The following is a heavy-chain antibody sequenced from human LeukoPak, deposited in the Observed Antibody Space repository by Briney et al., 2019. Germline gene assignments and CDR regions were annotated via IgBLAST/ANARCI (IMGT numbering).Heavy chain of an antibody. D-gene: IGHD3-22*01. CDR1: GFTFSSYS. Sequence: LGGSLRLSCAASGFTFSSYSMNWVRQAPGKGLEWVSSISSSSSYIYYADSVKGRFTISRDNAKNSLYLQMNSLRAEDTAVYYCARVGYYDSSGYPPGYYYGMDVWGQGTTVTVSS. J-gene: IGHJ6*02. CDR3: ARVGYYDSSGYPPGYYYGMDV. CDR2: ISSSSSYI. V-gene: IGHV3-21*04.